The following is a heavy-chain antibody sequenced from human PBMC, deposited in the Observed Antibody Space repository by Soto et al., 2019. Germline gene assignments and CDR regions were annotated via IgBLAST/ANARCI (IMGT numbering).Heavy chain of an antibody. CDR3: ARPGSLVLYAFDI. CDR2: IYYSGST. V-gene: IGHV4-59*02. J-gene: IGHJ3*02. CDR1: GGSVTSHH. D-gene: IGHD6-13*01. Sequence: SETLSLTCFVSGGSVTSHHWSWIRQPPGKGLEWIGYIYYSGSTNYNPSLKSRVTISVDTSKNQFSLKLSSVTAADTAVYYCARPGSLVLYAFDIWGQGTMVTVSS.